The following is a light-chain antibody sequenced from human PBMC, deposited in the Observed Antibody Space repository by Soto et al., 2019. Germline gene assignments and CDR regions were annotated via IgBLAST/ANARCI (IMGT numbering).Light chain of an antibody. J-gene: IGLJ2*01. CDR2: EDT. CDR1: SSDVGSYNL. CDR3: CSYAGYRTFV. Sequence: QSALTQPASVSGSPGQSITISCTGTSSDVGSYNLVSWYQHHPGKAPKVMIYEDTKRPSGLSNRFSASKSGNTASLTISGLQAEDEADYYCCSYAGYRTFVFGGGTKLTVL. V-gene: IGLV2-23*02.